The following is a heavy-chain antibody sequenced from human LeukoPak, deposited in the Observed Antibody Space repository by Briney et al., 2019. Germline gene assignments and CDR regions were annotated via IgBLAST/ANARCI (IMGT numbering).Heavy chain of an antibody. CDR3: ARGGVGANY. D-gene: IGHD1-26*01. J-gene: IGHJ4*02. CDR2: INHSGST. CDR1: GGSFSGYY. Sequence: PSETLSLTCAVYGGSFSGYYWSWIRQPPGKGLEWIGEINHSGSTNYNPSLKSRVTISVDTSKNQFSLKLSSVTAAGTAVYYCARGGVGANYWGQGTLVTVSS. V-gene: IGHV4-34*01.